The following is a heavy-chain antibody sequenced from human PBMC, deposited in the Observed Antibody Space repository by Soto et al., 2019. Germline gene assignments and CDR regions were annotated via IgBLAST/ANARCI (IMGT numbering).Heavy chain of an antibody. CDR1: GFTFSSYE. D-gene: IGHD2-15*01. V-gene: IGHV3-48*03. J-gene: IGHJ6*02. Sequence: HPGGSLRLSCAASGFTFSSYEMNWVRQAPGKGLEWVSYISSSGSTIYYADSVKGRFTISRDNAKNSLYLQMNSLRAEDTAVYYCAREWELSVVVKEGYYYGMDVWGQGTTVTVSS. CDR2: ISSSGSTI. CDR3: AREWELSVVVKEGYYYGMDV.